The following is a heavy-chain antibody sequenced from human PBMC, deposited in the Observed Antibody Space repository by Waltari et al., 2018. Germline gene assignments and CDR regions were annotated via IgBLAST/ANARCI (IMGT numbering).Heavy chain of an antibody. CDR2: ISWNSGSV. V-gene: IGHV3-9*01. D-gene: IGHD6-25*01. Sequence: EVQLVESGGGLVQPGRSLRLSCAAPGFTFDDYAMHWVRQAPGKGLGWVSGISWNSGSVGYADSVKGRFTISRDNAKNSLYLQMNSLRADDTALYYCAKDILGDSSDPLFDYWGQGTLVTVSS. J-gene: IGHJ4*02. CDR3: AKDILGDSSDPLFDY. CDR1: GFTFDDYA.